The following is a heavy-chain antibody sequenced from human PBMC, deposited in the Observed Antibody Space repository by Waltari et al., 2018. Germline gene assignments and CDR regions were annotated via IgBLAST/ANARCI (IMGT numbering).Heavy chain of an antibody. CDR1: GITVRNSH. V-gene: IGHV3-53*02. D-gene: IGHD5-18*01. CDR2: IFGDVRT. Sequence: EVQLIETGGGLIQPGGSLRLSCAASGITVRNSHMSWVRQAPGKGLEWVSDIFGDVRTSYAEAVRGRFTISTDTSKNTLYLQMSSLTVEDTATCYCATVGEGTSGYYHYWGQGTLVTVSS. J-gene: IGHJ4*02. CDR3: ATVGEGTSGYYHY.